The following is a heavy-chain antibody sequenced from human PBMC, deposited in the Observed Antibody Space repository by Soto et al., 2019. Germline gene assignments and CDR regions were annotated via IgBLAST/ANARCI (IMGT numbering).Heavy chain of an antibody. CDR3: ARDLDYGGNSETFET. CDR2: IHPSKSST. Sequence: PGESLKISCKVSGYNFNNYWIAWVRQMPGKGLEWMGIIHPSKSSTRYSPSFEGQVTISADESISTAYLQWSSLKASDTAMYYCARDLDYGGNSETFETWGQGTMGTVSS. V-gene: IGHV5-51*01. CDR1: GYNFNNYW. J-gene: IGHJ3*02. D-gene: IGHD4-17*01.